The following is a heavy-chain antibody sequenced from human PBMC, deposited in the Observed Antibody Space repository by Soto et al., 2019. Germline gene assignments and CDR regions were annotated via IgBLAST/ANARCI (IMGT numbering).Heavy chain of an antibody. J-gene: IGHJ6*02. CDR2: INADNGNT. CDR3: ARVGVLLWFGEPTWGMDV. Sequence: QVQLVQSGAEEKKPGASVKVSCKASGYTFTSYAMHWVRQAPGQRLEWMGWINADNGNTKYSRKFQGRVTITRDTTASTAYMELSSLRSEDKAVYYCARVGVLLWFGEPTWGMDVWGQGTTVTVSS. D-gene: IGHD3-10*01. V-gene: IGHV1-3*05. CDR1: GYTFTSYA.